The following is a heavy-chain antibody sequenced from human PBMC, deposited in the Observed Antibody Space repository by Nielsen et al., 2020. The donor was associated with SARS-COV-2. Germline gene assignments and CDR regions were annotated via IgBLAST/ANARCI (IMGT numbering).Heavy chain of an antibody. V-gene: IGHV1-69*11. CDR1: GGIFSRYS. CDR3: ARLIVAAASYFDY. J-gene: IGHJ4*02. Sequence: SVKVSCKTSGGIFSRYSIGWVRQAPGQGFEWMGIINPMAGTTNYAQKFQGRVTFSADESSSTDYMELSGLRSEDTAVYYCARLIVAAASYFDYWGQGTLVTVSS. CDR2: INPMAGTT. D-gene: IGHD6-13*01.